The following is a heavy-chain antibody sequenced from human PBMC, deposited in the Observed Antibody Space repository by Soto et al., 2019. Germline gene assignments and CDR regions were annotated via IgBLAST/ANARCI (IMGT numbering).Heavy chain of an antibody. CDR2: INPSGGST. V-gene: IGHV1-46*03. D-gene: IGHD3-10*01. CDR3: ARVSGVGGSDLASYYYYYMDV. J-gene: IGHJ6*03. Sequence: ASVKVSFKASGYTFTSYYMHWVRQAPGQGLEWMGIINPSGGSTSYAQKFQGRVTMTRDTSTSTVYMELSSLRSEDTAVYYCARVSGVGGSDLASYYYYYMDVWGKGTTVTVSS. CDR1: GYTFTSYY.